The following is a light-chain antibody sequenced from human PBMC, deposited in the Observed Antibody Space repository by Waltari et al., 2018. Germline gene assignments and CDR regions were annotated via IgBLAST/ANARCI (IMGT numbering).Light chain of an antibody. CDR2: VVISESY. V-gene: IGLV4-60*03. CDR3: ETWDSNSQGV. Sequence: QPGKAPRYLIKVVISESYNRGCGVPDRFSGSSSGDAPYLTISNLQSEDEADYYCETWDSNSQGVFGGGTKLTVL. J-gene: IGLJ3*02.